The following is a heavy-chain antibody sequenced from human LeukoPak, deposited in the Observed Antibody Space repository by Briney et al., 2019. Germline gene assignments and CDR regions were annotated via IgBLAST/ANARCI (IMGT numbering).Heavy chain of an antibody. D-gene: IGHD1-14*01. CDR1: GFTFTDFY. CDR3: ARGVEPLAANTLAY. CDR2: ITSDDTA. Sequence: GGSLRLSCVASGFTFTDFYMTWIRQAPGKGLEFIATITSDDTAYYADSVQGRFTISRDNSKNTLYLEMNSLSPDDTAVYYCARGVEPLAANTLAYWGQGTLVTVSS. V-gene: IGHV3-53*01. J-gene: IGHJ4*02.